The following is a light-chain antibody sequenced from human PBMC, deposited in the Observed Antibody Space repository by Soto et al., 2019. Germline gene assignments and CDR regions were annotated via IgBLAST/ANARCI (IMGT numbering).Light chain of an antibody. CDR1: SSDVGGYNY. Sequence: QSVLPQPASVSGSPGQSITVSWTGPSSDVGGYNYVSWYQQHPGKAPKLMIYEVSNRPSWVSHRFSASKSGNTASLTIAGLQAEDEAYYYCSSYTISTTLVFGTGTKVTGL. V-gene: IGLV2-14*01. CDR2: EVS. J-gene: IGLJ1*01. CDR3: SSYTISTTLV.